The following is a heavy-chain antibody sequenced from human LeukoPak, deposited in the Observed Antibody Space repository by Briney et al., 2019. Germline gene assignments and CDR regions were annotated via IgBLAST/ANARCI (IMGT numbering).Heavy chain of an antibody. CDR2: ISSSSSTI. D-gene: IGHD2-2*01. V-gene: IGHV3-48*04. CDR1: GFTFSSYS. J-gene: IGHJ4*02. Sequence: GGSLRLSCAASGFTFSSYSMNWVRQAPGKGLEWVSYISSSSSTIYYADSVKGRFTISRDNAKNSLYLQMNSLRAEDMALYYCAKEKVPYQLAYYFDYWGQGTLVTVSS. CDR3: AKEKVPYQLAYYFDY.